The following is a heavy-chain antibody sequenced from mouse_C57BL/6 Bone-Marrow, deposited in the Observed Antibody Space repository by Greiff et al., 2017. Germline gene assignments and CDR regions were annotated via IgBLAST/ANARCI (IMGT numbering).Heavy chain of an antibody. J-gene: IGHJ2*01. Sequence: VQLQQPGAELVRPGSSVKLSCKASGYTFTSYWMHRVKQRPIQGLEWIGNIDPSDSETHYTQKFKDKDTLTVDKSSSTAYMQLSSLTSEDSAVYYCARGGWLLWGQGTTLTVSS. D-gene: IGHD2-3*01. CDR1: GYTFTSYW. CDR3: ARGGWLL. V-gene: IGHV1-52*01. CDR2: IDPSDSET.